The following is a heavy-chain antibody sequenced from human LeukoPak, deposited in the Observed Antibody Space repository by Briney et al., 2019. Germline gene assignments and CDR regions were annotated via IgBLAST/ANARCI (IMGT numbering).Heavy chain of an antibody. J-gene: IGHJ4*02. V-gene: IGHV4-59*01. Sequence: SETLSLTCTVSGGSISSYYWSWIRQAPGKGLEWIGYIYYSGSTKYNPSLKSRVTISVETSKNQFSLKLSSVTAADTAVYYCARSTYYYDSSGYYYFDYWGQGTLVTVSS. CDR2: IYYSGST. CDR1: GGSISSYY. D-gene: IGHD3-22*01. CDR3: ARSTYYYDSSGYYYFDY.